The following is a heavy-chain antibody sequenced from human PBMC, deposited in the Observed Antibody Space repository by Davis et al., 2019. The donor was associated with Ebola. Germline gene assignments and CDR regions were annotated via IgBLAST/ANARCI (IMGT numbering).Heavy chain of an antibody. Sequence: GESLKISCAASGFTFDDYGMSWVRQAPGKGLEWVSGINWNGGSTGYADSVKGRFTISRDNAKNSLYLQMNSLRAEDTALYYCARTTYSSGWSDYWGQGTLVTVSS. CDR2: INWNGGST. D-gene: IGHD6-19*01. CDR1: GFTFDDYG. V-gene: IGHV3-20*04. J-gene: IGHJ4*02. CDR3: ARTTYSSGWSDY.